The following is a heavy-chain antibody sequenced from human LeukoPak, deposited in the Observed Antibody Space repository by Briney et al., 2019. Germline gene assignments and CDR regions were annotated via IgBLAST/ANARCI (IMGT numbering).Heavy chain of an antibody. Sequence: PGGSLRLSCAASGFTFSSYSMNWVRQAPGKGLEWVSSISSSSSYIYYADSVKGRFTISRDNAKNSLYLQMNSLRAEDTAVYYCARDCGGDCSLDYWGQGTLVTVSS. CDR3: ARDCGGDCSLDY. CDR2: ISSSSSYI. CDR1: GFTFSSYS. J-gene: IGHJ4*02. D-gene: IGHD2-21*02. V-gene: IGHV3-21*01.